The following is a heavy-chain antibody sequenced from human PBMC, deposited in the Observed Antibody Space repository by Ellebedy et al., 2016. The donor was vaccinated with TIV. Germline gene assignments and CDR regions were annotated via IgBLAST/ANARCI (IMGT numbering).Heavy chain of an antibody. J-gene: IGHJ3*01. CDR2: IDRGGNT. CDR3: ARGRDFWSGYVGDF. CDR1: GDSITSVGYS. Sequence: SQTLSLTXAVSGDSITSVGYSWNWIRQSPEKCLEWIGYIDRGGNTYYNPSLKSRVTISGDTAKNHFSLRMTSATAADTAVYYCARGRDFWSGYVGDFWGQGTLVTVSS. D-gene: IGHD3-3*01. V-gene: IGHV4-30-2*06.